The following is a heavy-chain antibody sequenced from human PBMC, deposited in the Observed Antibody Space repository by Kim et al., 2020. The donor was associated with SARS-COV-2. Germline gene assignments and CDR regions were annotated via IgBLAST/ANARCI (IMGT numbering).Heavy chain of an antibody. V-gene: IGHV4-59*01. D-gene: IGHD2-2*01. J-gene: IGHJ2*01. CDR3: YSAGRPYWISPSFYW. CDR2: SYYSGST. CDR1: GGSISSNY. Sequence: SETLSLTCTVSGGSISSNYYSWIRHRPPPGLELIGFSYYSGSTNTNPSLNSRVTISIYTSKNQFSLNLSPMTATATATSDCYSAGRPYWISPSFYW.